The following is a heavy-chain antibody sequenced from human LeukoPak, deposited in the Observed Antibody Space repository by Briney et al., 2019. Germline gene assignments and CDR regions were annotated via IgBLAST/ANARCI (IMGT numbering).Heavy chain of an antibody. V-gene: IGHV4-4*07. CDR2: IYTSGST. J-gene: IGHJ6*03. Sequence: VKPSETLSLTCTVSGFSISSYYWSWLRQPAGTGLEWIGRIYTSGSTNYNPSLKSRVTMSVDTSKSQFSLKLSSVTAADTAVYYCARDGSKRDYYYMDVWGKGTTVTVSS. CDR1: GFSISSYY. CDR3: ARDGSKRDYYYMDV.